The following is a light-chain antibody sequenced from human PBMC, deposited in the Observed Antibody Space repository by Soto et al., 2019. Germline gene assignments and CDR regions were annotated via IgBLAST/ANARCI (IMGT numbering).Light chain of an antibody. V-gene: IGKV3-15*01. J-gene: IGKJ1*01. Sequence: EIVMTQSPATLSVSPGQTVTLSCRASQSVSIDLAWYQQKPGQAPRLLISAASTRATGIPARFSGSGSGTEFTLTIGSLQSEDFAVYYCQQYYDWLDVTFGKGTKVEI. CDR3: QQYYDWLDVT. CDR2: AAS. CDR1: QSVSID.